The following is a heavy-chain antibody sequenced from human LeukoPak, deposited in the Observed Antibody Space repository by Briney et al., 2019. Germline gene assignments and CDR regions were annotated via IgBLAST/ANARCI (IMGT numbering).Heavy chain of an antibody. V-gene: IGHV3-21*01. CDR3: ARDKQQLTYYFDY. D-gene: IGHD6-13*01. J-gene: IGHJ4*02. CDR1: GFTFSSYS. CDR2: ISSSSSYI. Sequence: GGSLRLSCAASGFTFSSYSMNWARQAPGKGLEWVSSISSSSSYIYYADSVKGRFTISRDNAKNSLYLQMNSLRAEDMAVYYCARDKQQLTYYFDYWGQGTLVTVSS.